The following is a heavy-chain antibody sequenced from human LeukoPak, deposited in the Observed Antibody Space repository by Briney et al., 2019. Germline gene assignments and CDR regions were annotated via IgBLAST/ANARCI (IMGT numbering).Heavy chain of an antibody. D-gene: IGHD3-22*01. J-gene: IGHJ3*02. V-gene: IGHV4-59*08. CDR3: AGHVPGPYYYDSSGSDAFDI. CDR1: GGSISNYY. Sequence: PSETLSLTCTVSGGSISNYYWTWIRQPPGKGLEWIGFVYYTGTPNYNPSLKSRVTISVDTSKNQFSLKLSSVTAADTAVYYCAGHVPGPYYYDSSGSDAFDIWGQGTMVTVSS. CDR2: VYYTGTP.